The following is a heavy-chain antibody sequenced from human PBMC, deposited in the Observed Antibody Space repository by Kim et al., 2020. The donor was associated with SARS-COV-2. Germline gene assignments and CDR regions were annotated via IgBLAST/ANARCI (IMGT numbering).Heavy chain of an antibody. CDR3: ARGRVGVVPSPILGLGPFWQYYYMDV. J-gene: IGHJ6*03. Sequence: SETLSLTCAVFGESFIGYSWTWVRRPPGKGLEWIGEINHSGSTTYNPSLKSRVTISSDTSKNQFFLKVTSLTAADTAVYYCARGRVGVVPSPILGLGPFWQYYYMDVWGKGATVTVSS. D-gene: IGHD3-3*01. CDR1: GESFIGYS. V-gene: IGHV4-34*01. CDR2: INHSGST.